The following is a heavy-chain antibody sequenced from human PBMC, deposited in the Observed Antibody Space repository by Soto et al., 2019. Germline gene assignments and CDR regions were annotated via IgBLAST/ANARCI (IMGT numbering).Heavy chain of an antibody. V-gene: IGHV4-59*01. CDR1: DGSITNYY. Sequence: SETLSLTCTVSDGSITNYYWNWIRQPPGKGLEWIGYIYYTGISDYNPSLKSRVTMSLDTSKKQCSLRLSSVTTADTAVYVCARGYSKGLLPHFDYWGQGILGSVSS. D-gene: IGHD4-4*01. CDR2: IYYTGIS. J-gene: IGHJ4*02. CDR3: ARGYSKGLLPHFDY.